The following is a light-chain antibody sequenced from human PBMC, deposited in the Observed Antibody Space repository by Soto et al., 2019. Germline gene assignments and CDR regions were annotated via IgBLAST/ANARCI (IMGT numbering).Light chain of an antibody. CDR2: EGS. V-gene: IGLV2-14*02. CDR3: QSYDTSTVV. J-gene: IGLJ2*01. CDR1: SSDVGSYNL. Sequence: QSALTQPASVSGSPGQSITISCTGTSSDVGSYNLVSWYQHHPGNTPKLMIYEGSRRPSGVSDRFSGSKSGNTASLTISGLQTEDEADYYCQSYDTSTVVFGGGTKVTVL.